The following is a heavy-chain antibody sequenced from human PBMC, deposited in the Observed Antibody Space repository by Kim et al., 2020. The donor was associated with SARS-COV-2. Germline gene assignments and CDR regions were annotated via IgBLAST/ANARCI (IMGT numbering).Heavy chain of an antibody. Sequence: AECVKGRSTISRDNAKNTLYLQKNSLRAEDTAVYYCARDNWATVTTGIDYWGQGTLVIVSS. D-gene: IGHD4-17*01. J-gene: IGHJ4*02. CDR3: ARDNWATVTTGIDY. V-gene: IGHV3-74*01.